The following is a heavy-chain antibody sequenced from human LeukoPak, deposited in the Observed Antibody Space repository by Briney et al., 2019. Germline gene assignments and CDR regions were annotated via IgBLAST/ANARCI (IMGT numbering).Heavy chain of an antibody. D-gene: IGHD2-8*02. CDR2: VHHTGNT. Sequence: SETLSLTCTVSGYSISSGLYWGWIRQPPGKGLEWIGSVHHTGNTYYNPSFNSRLTISVDASKNQFSLNLSSVTAADTAVYYCAKQEYSTDWYFDYWGQGTLVTVSS. V-gene: IGHV4-38-2*02. CDR3: AKQEYSTDWYFDY. J-gene: IGHJ4*02. CDR1: GYSISSGLY.